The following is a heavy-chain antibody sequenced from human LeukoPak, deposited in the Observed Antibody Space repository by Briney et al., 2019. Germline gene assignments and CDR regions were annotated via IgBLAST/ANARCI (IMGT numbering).Heavy chain of an antibody. J-gene: IGHJ1*01. CDR3: ARAPANYYDSSGYYYPPRYFQH. V-gene: IGHV4-34*01. Sequence: SETLSLTCAVYGGSFSGYYWSWIRQPPGKGLEWIGEINHSGSTNYNPSLKSRVTISVDTSKNQFSLKLSSVTAADTAVYYCARAPANYYDSSGYYYPPRYFQHWGRGTLVTVSS. D-gene: IGHD3-22*01. CDR2: INHSGST. CDR1: GGSFSGYY.